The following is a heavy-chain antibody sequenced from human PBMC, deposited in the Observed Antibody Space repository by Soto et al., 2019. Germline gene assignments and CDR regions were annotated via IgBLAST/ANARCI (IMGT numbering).Heavy chain of an antibody. CDR3: ARDGLGGFFDY. Sequence: EVQLVESGGGLVQPGGSLRLSCAASGFIFSSHWISWVRQAPGKGLEWVANVKDDGSEQQYADSVKGLFTIARDNAKTSVYLQMTSLGAEDTAVYYCARDGLGGFFDYWGQGIQVTISS. D-gene: IGHD3-3*01. J-gene: IGHJ4*02. CDR1: GFIFSSHW. CDR2: VKDDGSEQ. V-gene: IGHV3-7*05.